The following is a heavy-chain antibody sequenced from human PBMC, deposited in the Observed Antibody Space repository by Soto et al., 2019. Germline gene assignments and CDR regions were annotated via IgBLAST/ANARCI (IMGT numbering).Heavy chain of an antibody. D-gene: IGHD6-13*01. CDR1: GGSVSSTSYY. CDR3: ARLLRFGSAQKQQLNSAY. Sequence: QVQLQESGPGLVKPSETLSLTCTVSGGSVSSTSYYWNWIRQPPGKGLEWIGFIYYSGSTNYNPSLKSRVTISVDKSKNQFSLKLSSVTAADTAVYYCARLLRFGSAQKQQLNSAYWGQGTLVTVSS. J-gene: IGHJ4*02. V-gene: IGHV4-61*01. CDR2: IYYSGST.